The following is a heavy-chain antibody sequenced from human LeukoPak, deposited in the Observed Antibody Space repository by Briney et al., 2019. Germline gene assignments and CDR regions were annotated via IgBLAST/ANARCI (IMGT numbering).Heavy chain of an antibody. CDR2: INHSGST. V-gene: IGHV4-34*01. Sequence: SETLSLTCAVYGGSFSGYYWSWIRQPPGKGLEWIGEINHSGSTNYNPSLKSRVTISVDTSKNQFSLKLSSVTAADTAVYYCARGRPHKNPYYYYYYMDVWGKGTTVTVSS. CDR1: GGSFSGYY. J-gene: IGHJ6*03. D-gene: IGHD1-14*01. CDR3: ARGRPHKNPYYYYYYMDV.